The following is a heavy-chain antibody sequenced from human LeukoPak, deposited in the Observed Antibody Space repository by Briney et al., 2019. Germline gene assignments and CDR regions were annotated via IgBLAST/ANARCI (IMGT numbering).Heavy chain of an antibody. CDR3: ARWGSSTSCYKNNFDY. J-gene: IGHJ4*02. Sequence: ASVKVSCKASGYTFTSYDINWVRQATGQGLEWVGFINPNSGNTGYGQKFQGRVPMTRNNSITTAYMELSSLRSEDTAVYYCARWGSSTSCYKNNFDYWGQGTLVTVSS. V-gene: IGHV1-8*01. CDR2: INPNSGNT. D-gene: IGHD2-2*02. CDR1: GYTFTSYD.